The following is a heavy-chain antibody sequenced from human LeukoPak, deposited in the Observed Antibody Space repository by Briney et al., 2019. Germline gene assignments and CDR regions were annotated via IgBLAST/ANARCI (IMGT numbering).Heavy chain of an antibody. D-gene: IGHD3-22*01. CDR3: ARDLGRDSSVGLSSDY. Sequence: GGSLRLSCAASGFTFSSYSMNWVRQAPGKGLEWVSSISSSSYIYYADSVKGRFTFSRDNAKNSLYLQMNSLRAEDTAVYYCARDLGRDSSVGLSSDYWGQGTLVTVSS. CDR1: GFTFSSYS. J-gene: IGHJ4*02. V-gene: IGHV3-21*01. CDR2: ISSSSYI.